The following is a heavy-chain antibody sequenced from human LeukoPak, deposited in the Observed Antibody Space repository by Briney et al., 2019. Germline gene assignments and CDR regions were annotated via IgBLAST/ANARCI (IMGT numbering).Heavy chain of an antibody. J-gene: IGHJ4*02. V-gene: IGHV1-18*01. D-gene: IGHD2-15*01. CDR1: GYTFTSYG. CDR2: ISAYNGNT. CDR3: ARARSRTSLVVVAASLASDFDY. Sequence: ASVKVSCKASGYTFTSYGISWVRQAPGQGLEWMGWISAYNGNTNYAQKLQGRVTMTTDTSTSTAYMELRSLRSDDTAVYYCARARSRTSLVVVAASLASDFDYWGQGTLVTVSS.